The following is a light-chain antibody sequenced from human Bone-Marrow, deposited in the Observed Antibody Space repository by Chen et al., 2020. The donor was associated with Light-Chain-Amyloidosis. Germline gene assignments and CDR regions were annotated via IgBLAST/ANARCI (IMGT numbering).Light chain of an antibody. CDR1: SSDVGGDNH. J-gene: IGLJ1*01. CDR2: EVT. Sequence: QSALTQPASVSGSPGQSITISCTGTSSDVGGDNHASWYQQHPDKAPKPMIYEVTNRPSWVPDRFSGSKSDNTASLTISGLQTEDEADYFCSSYTITNTLVFGSGTRVTVL. CDR3: SSYTITNTLV. V-gene: IGLV2-14*01.